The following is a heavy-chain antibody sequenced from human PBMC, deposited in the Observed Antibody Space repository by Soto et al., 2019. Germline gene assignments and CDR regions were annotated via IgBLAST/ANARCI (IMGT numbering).Heavy chain of an antibody. J-gene: IGHJ6*02. Sequence: QVQLVQSGAEVKKPGSSVKVSCKASGGTFSSYAISWVRQAPGQGLEWMGGIIPIFGTANYAQKFQGRVTITADESTSTAYMELSSLRSEDTAVYYCARGLRDFDWLLLNYYYYYGMDVWGQGTTVTVSS. D-gene: IGHD3-9*01. CDR2: IIPIFGTA. V-gene: IGHV1-69*01. CDR3: ARGLRDFDWLLLNYYYYYGMDV. CDR1: GGTFSSYA.